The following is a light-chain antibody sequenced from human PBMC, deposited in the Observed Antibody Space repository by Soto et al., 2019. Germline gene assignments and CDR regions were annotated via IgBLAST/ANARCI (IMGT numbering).Light chain of an antibody. CDR3: QLYCSSSLVT. CDR1: QSVSSSF. CDR2: GAS. Sequence: EIVLTQSPGTLSLSPGERATLSCRASQSVSSSFLAWYQQKPGQAPRLLIYGASSRATGIPDRFSGSGSGTDFTLTISRLEPEDFAVYYCQLYCSSSLVTFGPGTKVDIK. V-gene: IGKV3-20*01. J-gene: IGKJ3*01.